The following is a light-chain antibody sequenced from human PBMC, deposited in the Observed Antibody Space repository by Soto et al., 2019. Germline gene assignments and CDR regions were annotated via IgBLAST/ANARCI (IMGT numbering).Light chain of an antibody. V-gene: IGKV3-11*01. CDR3: QQRSHWHLN. J-gene: IGKJ5*01. Sequence: EIVLTQSPATLSLSPGERATLSCRASQSVSSYLAWYQQKPGQAPRLLIYDASNRATGIPARFSGSGSGTDFTLTISSLEPDDFEVYYCQQRSHWHLNFGQGTRPEIX. CDR2: DAS. CDR1: QSVSSY.